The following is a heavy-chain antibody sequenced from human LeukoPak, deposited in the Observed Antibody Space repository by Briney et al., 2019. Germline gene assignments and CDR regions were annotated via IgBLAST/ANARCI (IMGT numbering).Heavy chain of an antibody. J-gene: IGHJ4*02. CDR2: IPFDGSNK. D-gene: IGHD3-22*01. Sequence: GGSLRLSCAASGFTFSNHGMYWVRQAPGKALEWVTLIPFDGSNKYYADSVKGRFTISRDNSKNTLYLQMNSLRAEDTAVYYCAKDHRVYDNSAFLDSWGQGTLVTVSS. CDR3: AKDHRVYDNSAFLDS. V-gene: IGHV3-30*02. CDR1: GFTFSNHG.